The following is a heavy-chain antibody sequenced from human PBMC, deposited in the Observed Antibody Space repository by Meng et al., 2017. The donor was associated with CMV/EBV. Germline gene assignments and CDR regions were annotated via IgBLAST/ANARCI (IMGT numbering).Heavy chain of an antibody. D-gene: IGHD1-14*01. V-gene: IGHV4-30-4*08. Sequence: QVQLQEPGPGLVKPSPPLSLTCTVSGGSISSGDYYWSWIRQPPGKGLEWIGYIYYSGSTYYNPSLKSRVTISVDTSKNQFSLKLSSVTAADTAVYYCARVTSRVAGAFDYWGQGTLVTVSS. CDR3: ARVTSRVAGAFDY. J-gene: IGHJ4*02. CDR2: IYYSGST. CDR1: GGSISSGDYY.